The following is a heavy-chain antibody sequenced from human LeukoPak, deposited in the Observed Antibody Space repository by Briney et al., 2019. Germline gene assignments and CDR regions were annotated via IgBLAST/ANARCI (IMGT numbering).Heavy chain of an antibody. CDR1: GGSISSGGYY. CDR3: ARTSKGGNSYGYADY. CDR2: IHYSGST. Sequence: SQTLSLTCTVSGGSISSGGYYWSWIRQYPGKGLEWIGYIHYSGSTYYNASLKSRLTISVDTSKSQFSLNLSSVTAADTAVYYCARTSKGGNSYGYADYWGQGTLVTVSS. V-gene: IGHV4-31*03. D-gene: IGHD5-18*01. J-gene: IGHJ4*02.